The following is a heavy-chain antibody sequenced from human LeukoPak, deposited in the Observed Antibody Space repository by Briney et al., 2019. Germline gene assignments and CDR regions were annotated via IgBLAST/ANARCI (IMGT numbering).Heavy chain of an antibody. CDR3: AKGSKAVLFTRDRYMDV. CDR1: GFTFSSYT. V-gene: IGHV3-23*01. J-gene: IGHJ6*03. D-gene: IGHD6-19*01. CDR2: ISGSGGST. Sequence: GGSLRLSCAASGFTFSSYTMSWVRQAPGKGLEWVSAISGSGGSTYYADSVKGRFTISRDNSKNTLYLQMNSLRAEDTAVYFCAKGSKAVLFTRDRYMDVWGKGTTVTISS.